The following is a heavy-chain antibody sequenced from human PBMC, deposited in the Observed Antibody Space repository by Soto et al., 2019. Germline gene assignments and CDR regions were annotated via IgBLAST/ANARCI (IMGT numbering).Heavy chain of an antibody. Sequence: SVKVSCKASGGTFSSYAISWVRQAPGQGLEWMGGIIPIFGTANYAQKFQGRVTITADESTSTAYMELNSLRAEDTAVYYCARDYSSYGPFDYWGQGTLVTVSS. D-gene: IGHD5-18*01. CDR1: GGTFSSYA. J-gene: IGHJ4*02. CDR3: ARDYSSYGPFDY. CDR2: IIPIFGTA. V-gene: IGHV1-69*13.